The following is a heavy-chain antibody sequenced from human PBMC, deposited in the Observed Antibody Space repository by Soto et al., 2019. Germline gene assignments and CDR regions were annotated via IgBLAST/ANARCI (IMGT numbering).Heavy chain of an antibody. D-gene: IGHD5-12*01. V-gene: IGHV3-33*01. CDR3: ARGWEMATIVSGDYYGMDV. CDR1: GFTFSSYG. CDR2: IWYDGSNK. Sequence: QVQLVESGGGVVQPGRSLRLSCAASGFTFSSYGMHWVRQAPGKGLEWVAVIWYDGSNKYYADSVKGRFTISRDNSKNTLYLQMNSLRAEDTAVYYCARGWEMATIVSGDYYGMDVWGQGTTVTVSS. J-gene: IGHJ6*02.